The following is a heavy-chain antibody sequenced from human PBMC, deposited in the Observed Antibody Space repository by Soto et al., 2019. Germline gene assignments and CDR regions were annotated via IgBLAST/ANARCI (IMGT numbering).Heavy chain of an antibody. V-gene: IGHV4-30-2*01. CDR3: ARLLTDYYYYGMDV. CDR1: GGSISSGGYS. D-gene: IGHD3-16*01. CDR2: IYHSGST. J-gene: IGHJ6*02. Sequence: TSETLSLTCAVSGGSISSGGYSWSWIRQPPGKGLEWIGYIYHSGSTYYNPSLKSRVTISVDRSKNQFSLKLSSVTAADTAVYYCARLLTDYYYYGMDVWGQGTTVTVSS.